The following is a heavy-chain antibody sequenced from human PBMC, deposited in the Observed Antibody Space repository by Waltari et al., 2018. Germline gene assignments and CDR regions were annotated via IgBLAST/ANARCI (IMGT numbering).Heavy chain of an antibody. CDR1: GFTFSGSG. CDR3: ASIFAGTAVTTIQPIDI. Sequence: QVQLVESGGGVVQPGGSLRLSCAASGFTFSGSGLHWVRQGPGKGLELVAFITFDGTNKDYADSVKGRFTISRDNPKNTMFLQMNSLRPDDTAIYYCASIFAGTAVTTIQPIDIWGQGTMVTVSS. CDR2: ITFDGTNK. J-gene: IGHJ3*02. V-gene: IGHV3-30*02. D-gene: IGHD4-17*01.